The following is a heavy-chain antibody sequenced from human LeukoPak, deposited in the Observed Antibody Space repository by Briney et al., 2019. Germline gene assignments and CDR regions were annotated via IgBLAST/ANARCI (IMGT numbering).Heavy chain of an antibody. V-gene: IGHV3-7*01. J-gene: IGHJ6*03. CDR2: IKQDGSEK. Sequence: GGSLRLSCAASGFTFSSYWMSWVRQAPGKGLEWVANIKQDGSEKYYVDSVKGRFTISRDNAKNSLFMQMNSLRAEDTAVYYCARDYQPPDNYYFYMDVWGKGTTVTVSS. CDR3: ARDYQPPDNYYFYMDV. D-gene: IGHD2-2*01. CDR1: GFTFSSYW.